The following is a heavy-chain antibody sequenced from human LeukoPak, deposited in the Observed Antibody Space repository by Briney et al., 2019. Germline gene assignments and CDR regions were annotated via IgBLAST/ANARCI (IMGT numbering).Heavy chain of an antibody. CDR3: ARGLEDIVLMVYAHYYCYYYMDV. D-gene: IGHD2-8*01. J-gene: IGHJ6*03. CDR1: GYTFTSYD. V-gene: IGHV1-8*01. CDR2: MNPNSGNT. Sequence: ASVKVSCKASGYTFTSYDINWVRQATGQGLEWMGWMNPNSGNTGYAQKFQGRVTMTRNTSISTAYMELSSLRSEDTAVYYCARGLEDIVLMVYAHYYCYYYMDVWGKGTTVTVSS.